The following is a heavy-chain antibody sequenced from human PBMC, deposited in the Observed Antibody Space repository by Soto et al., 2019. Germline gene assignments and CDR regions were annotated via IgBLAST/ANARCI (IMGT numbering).Heavy chain of an antibody. V-gene: IGHV3-23*01. J-gene: IGHJ4*02. Sequence: PGGSLRLSCAASGFTFSSYAMSWVRQAPGKGLEWVSAIGASGAGTYYADSVKDRFTISRDNSKNTLHLQMNSLRAEDTAVYYCALRKTGSYFDYRGQRTPVPVS. CDR2: IGASGAGT. CDR3: ALRKTGSYFDY. D-gene: IGHD1-26*01. CDR1: GFTFSSYA.